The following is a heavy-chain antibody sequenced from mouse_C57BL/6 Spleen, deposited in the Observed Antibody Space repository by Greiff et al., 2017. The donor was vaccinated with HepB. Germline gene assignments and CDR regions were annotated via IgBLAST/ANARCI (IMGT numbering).Heavy chain of an antibody. J-gene: IGHJ3*01. CDR3: ADGDDGYYPGFAY. V-gene: IGHV1-82*01. Sequence: QVQLQQSGPELVKPGASVKISCKASGYAFSSSWMNWVKQRPGKGLEWIGRIYPGDGDTNYNGKFKGKATLTADKSSSTAYMQLSSLTSEDSAVYFCADGDDGYYPGFAYWGQGTLVTVSA. CDR2: IYPGDGDT. CDR1: GYAFSSSW. D-gene: IGHD2-3*01.